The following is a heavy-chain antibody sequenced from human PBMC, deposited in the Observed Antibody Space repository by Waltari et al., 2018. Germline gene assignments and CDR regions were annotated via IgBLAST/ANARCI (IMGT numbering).Heavy chain of an antibody. Sequence: QLQLQESGPGLVKPSETLSLTCTVSGGSISSSSYYWGWIRQPPGKGLEWIGSIYYSGNTYYNPSLKSRVTISVDTSKNQFSLKLSSVTAADTAVYYCAREQGGSYYAYFDYWGQGTLVTVSS. V-gene: IGHV4-39*07. CDR1: GGSISSSSYY. CDR2: IYYSGNT. J-gene: IGHJ4*02. D-gene: IGHD1-26*01. CDR3: AREQGGSYYAYFDY.